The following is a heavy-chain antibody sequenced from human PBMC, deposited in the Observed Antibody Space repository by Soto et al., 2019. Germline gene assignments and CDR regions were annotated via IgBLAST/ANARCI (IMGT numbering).Heavy chain of an antibody. CDR3: ARDAGPYGMDV. J-gene: IGHJ6*02. CDR2: INTDGRGT. CDR1: GFTFSSYW. V-gene: IGHV3-74*01. Sequence: GGFLRLSCAASGFTFSSYWRHWVRQAPGKGLVWVSRINTDGRGTSYADSVKGRFTISRDNAKNTLYLQMNSLRAEDTAVYYCARDAGPYGMDVWGQGTTVTVSS.